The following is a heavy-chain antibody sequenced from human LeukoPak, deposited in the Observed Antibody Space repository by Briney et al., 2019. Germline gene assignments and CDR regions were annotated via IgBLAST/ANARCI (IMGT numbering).Heavy chain of an antibody. V-gene: IGHV4-59*12. CDR2: IYYSGSA. CDR3: ATLQYIGNTGGY. Sequence: SETLSLTCTVSGGSISSYHWSWIRQPPGKGLEWIGYIYYSGSANYNPSLKSRVTISVDTSKNQFSLRLSSVTAADTAVYYCATLQYIGNTGGYWGQGTLVTVSS. D-gene: IGHD4-11*01. CDR1: GGSISSYH. J-gene: IGHJ4*02.